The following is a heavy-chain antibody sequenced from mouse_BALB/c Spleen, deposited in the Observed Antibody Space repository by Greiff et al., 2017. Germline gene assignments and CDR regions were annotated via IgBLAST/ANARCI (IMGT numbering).Heavy chain of an antibody. D-gene: IGHD3-3*01. CDR2: IRNKANGYTT. Sequence: DVMLVESGGGLVQPGGSLRLSCATSGFTFTDYYMSWVRQPPGKALEWLGFIRNKANGYTTEYSASVKGRFTISRDNSQSILYLQMNTLRAEDSATYYCARDGGTRYFDVWGAGTTVTVSS. V-gene: IGHV7-3*02. CDR3: ARDGGTRYFDV. CDR1: GFTFTDYY. J-gene: IGHJ1*01.